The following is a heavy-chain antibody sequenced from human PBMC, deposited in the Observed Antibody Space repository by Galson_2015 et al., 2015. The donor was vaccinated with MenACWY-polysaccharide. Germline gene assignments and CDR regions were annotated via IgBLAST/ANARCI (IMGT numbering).Heavy chain of an antibody. D-gene: IGHD3-22*01. Sequence: ETLSLTCTVSGGSVTSSSYYWSWIRQSPGKGLEWIGSVHSSGTTFYNPSHKSRVTISGDASRMQFSLTLMSVTAADTATYFCARFLYYDSSAFYFDYWGQGALVTVSS. J-gene: IGHJ4*02. CDR1: GGSVTSSSYY. CDR3: ARFLYYDSSAFYFDY. V-gene: IGHV4-39*01. CDR2: VHSSGTT.